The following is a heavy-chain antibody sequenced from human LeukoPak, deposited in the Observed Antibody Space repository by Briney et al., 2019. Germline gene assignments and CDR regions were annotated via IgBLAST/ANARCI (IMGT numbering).Heavy chain of an antibody. J-gene: IGHJ2*01. CDR2: IYHSGST. D-gene: IGHD3-10*01. CDR1: GGSISSYY. Sequence: SETLSLTCTVSGGSISSYYWSWIRQPPGKGLEWIGHIYHSGSTNYNPSLKSRVTISVDTSKNQFSLKLSSVTAADTAVYYCARSNYYGSGSYWYFDLWGRGTLVTVSS. CDR3: ARSNYYGSGSYWYFDL. V-gene: IGHV4-59*01.